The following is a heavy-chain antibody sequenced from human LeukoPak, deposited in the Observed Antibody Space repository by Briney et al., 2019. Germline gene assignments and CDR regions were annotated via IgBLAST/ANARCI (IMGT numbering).Heavy chain of an antibody. Sequence: PSETLSLTCTVSGGSVGDNNFFWNWIRQPPGKGLEWIGYIYNSGSTNYNPALNSRVTISVDTSNNQFFLKLSSVIAADTAVYYCAGLEAHRPLDYWGQGTLVIVSS. CDR1: GGSVGDNNFF. V-gene: IGHV4-61*01. CDR2: IYNSGST. J-gene: IGHJ4*02. CDR3: AGLEAHRPLDY.